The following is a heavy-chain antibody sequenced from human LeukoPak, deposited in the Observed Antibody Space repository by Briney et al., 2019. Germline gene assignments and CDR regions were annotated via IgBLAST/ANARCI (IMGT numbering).Heavy chain of an antibody. CDR1: GFTFSSYW. CDR3: GAGGGGMDV. J-gene: IGHJ6*02. D-gene: IGHD2-15*01. CDR2: IKQDGSEK. Sequence: PGGSLRLSCAASGFTFSSYWTSWVRQAPGKGLEWVANIKQDGSEKYYVDSVKGQFTISRDNAKNSLYLQMNSLRAEDTAVYYCGAGGGGMDVWGQGTTVTVSS. V-gene: IGHV3-7*03.